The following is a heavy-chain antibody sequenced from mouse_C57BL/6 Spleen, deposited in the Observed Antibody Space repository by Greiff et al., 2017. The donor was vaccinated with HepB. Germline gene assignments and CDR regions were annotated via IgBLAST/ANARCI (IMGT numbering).Heavy chain of an antibody. CDR2: ISYDGSN. Sequence: EVKLMESGPGLVKPSQSLSLTCSVTGYSITSGYYWNWIRQFPGNKLEWMGYISYDGSNNYNPSLKNRISITRATSKNQFFLKLNSVTTEDTATYYCARGGPPYYYGSSYAMDYWGQGTSVTVSS. CDR1: GYSITSGYY. J-gene: IGHJ4*01. V-gene: IGHV3-6*01. CDR3: ARGGPPYYYGSSYAMDY. D-gene: IGHD1-1*01.